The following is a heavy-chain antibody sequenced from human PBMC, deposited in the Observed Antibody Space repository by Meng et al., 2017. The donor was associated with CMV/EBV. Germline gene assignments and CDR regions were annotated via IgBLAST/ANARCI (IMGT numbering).Heavy chain of an antibody. Sequence: GESLKISCAASGFTFSSYAMSWVRQAPGKGLEWVSVSYSGGSTIYYADSVKGRFTISRDNAKNSLYLQMNSLRAEDTAVYYCARDRSQYCGGDCFYPYCCYALDVWGQGTTVTVSS. V-gene: IGHV3-23*03. CDR3: ARDRSQYCGGDCFYPYCCYALDV. J-gene: IGHJ6*02. D-gene: IGHD2-21*01. CDR2: SYSGGSTI. CDR1: GFTFSSYA.